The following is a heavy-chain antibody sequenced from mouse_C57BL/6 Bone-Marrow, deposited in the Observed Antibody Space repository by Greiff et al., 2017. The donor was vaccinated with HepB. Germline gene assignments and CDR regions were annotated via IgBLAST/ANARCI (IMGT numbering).Heavy chain of an antibody. CDR1: GYTFTSYW. CDR2: IHPNSGST. Sequence: QVQLQQPGAELVKPGASVKLSCKASGYTFTSYWMHWVKQRPGQGLEWIGMIHPNSGSTNYNEKLKSKATLTVDKSSSTAYMQLSSLTSEYSAVYYCARDSNCFDYWGQGTTLTVSS. J-gene: IGHJ2*01. V-gene: IGHV1-64*01. CDR3: ARDSNCFDY. D-gene: IGHD3-2*01.